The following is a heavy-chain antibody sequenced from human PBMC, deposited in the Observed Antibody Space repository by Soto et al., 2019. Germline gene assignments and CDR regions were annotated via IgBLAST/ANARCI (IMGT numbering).Heavy chain of an antibody. J-gene: IGHJ6*02. CDR1: GYSFISYW. CDR3: ARPSRYFISTGCYTGDYDYGMDV. D-gene: IGHD2-2*02. Sequence: GEPLKISCQGSGYSFISYWIGWVRPLTGKGLEWMGIIYPGDSDTRYSPSFQGQVTISADKSISTAYLQWSSLKASDTAMYYCARPSRYFISTGCYTGDYDYGMDVLGQGTTVTVSS. CDR2: IYPGDSDT. V-gene: IGHV5-51*03.